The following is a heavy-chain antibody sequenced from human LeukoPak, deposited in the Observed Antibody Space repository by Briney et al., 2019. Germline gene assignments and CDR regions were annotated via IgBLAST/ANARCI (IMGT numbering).Heavy chain of an antibody. CDR3: ARTTEAHSWRTRYYDYYMDV. CDR1: GGSISSYY. V-gene: IGHV4-59*01. J-gene: IGHJ6*03. CDR2: IYYSGST. D-gene: IGHD6-13*01. Sequence: SETLSLTCIVSGGSISSYYWSWIRQPPGKGLEWIGYIYYSGSTNYNPSLKSRVTISVDTSKNQFSLKLSSVTAADTAVYYCARTTEAHSWRTRYYDYYMDVWGKGTTVTVSS.